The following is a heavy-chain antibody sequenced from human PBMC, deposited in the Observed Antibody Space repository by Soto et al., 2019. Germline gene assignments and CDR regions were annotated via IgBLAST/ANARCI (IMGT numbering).Heavy chain of an antibody. D-gene: IGHD2-15*01. J-gene: IGHJ5*02. Sequence: GSLRLSCAASGFTFSSYEMNWVRQAPGKGLEWVSYISSRGSTIYYADSVKGRLTISRDNAKNSLYLQMNSLRAEDTAVYYCARGYCSGGSCYGSPFDPWGQGTLVTVSS. CDR2: ISSRGSTI. CDR1: GFTFSSYE. V-gene: IGHV3-48*03. CDR3: ARGYCSGGSCYGSPFDP.